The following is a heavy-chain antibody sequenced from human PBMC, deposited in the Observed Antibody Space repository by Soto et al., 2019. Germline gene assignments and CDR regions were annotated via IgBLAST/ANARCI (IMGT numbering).Heavy chain of an antibody. J-gene: IGHJ4*02. V-gene: IGHV1-69*13. D-gene: IGHD3-10*01. CDR2: IIPIFGTA. Sequence: SVKVSCKASGGTFSSYAISWVRQAPGQGLEWMGGIIPIFGTANYAQKFQGRVTITADESTSTAYMELSSLRSEDTAVYYCARDEGSGSYYNQFDYWGQGTLVTVSS. CDR3: ARDEGSGSYYNQFDY. CDR1: GGTFSSYA.